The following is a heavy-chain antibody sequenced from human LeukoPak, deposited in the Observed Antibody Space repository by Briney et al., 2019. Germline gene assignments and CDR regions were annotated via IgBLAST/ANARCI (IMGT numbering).Heavy chain of an antibody. J-gene: IGHJ6*02. D-gene: IGHD3-22*01. V-gene: IGHV4-61*05. CDR2: IYYSGST. Sequence: SETLSLTCTVSGGSISSSSYYWSWIRQPPGKGLEWIGYIYYSGSTNYNPSLKSRVTISVDTSKNQFSLKLSSVTAADTAVYYCARSKYYYDSSGYYYGMDVWGQGTTVTVSS. CDR1: GGSISSSSYY. CDR3: ARSKYYYDSSGYYYGMDV.